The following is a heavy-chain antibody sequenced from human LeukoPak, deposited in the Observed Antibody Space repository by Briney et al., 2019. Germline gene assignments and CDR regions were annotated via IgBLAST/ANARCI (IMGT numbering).Heavy chain of an antibody. CDR3: ARPKMAVVTPLDY. D-gene: IGHD4-23*01. J-gene: IGHJ4*02. CDR1: GFTFSSYA. CDR2: ISYDGSNK. V-gene: IGHV3-30*04. Sequence: PGRSLRLSCAASGFTFSSYAMHWVRQAPGKGLEWVAVISYDGSNKYYADSVKGRFTISRDNSKNTLYLQMNSLRAEDTAVYYCARPKMAVVTPLDYWGQGTLVTVSS.